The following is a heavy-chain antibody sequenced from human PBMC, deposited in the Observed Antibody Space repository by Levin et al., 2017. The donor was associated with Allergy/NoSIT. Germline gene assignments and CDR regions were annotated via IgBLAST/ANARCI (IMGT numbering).Heavy chain of an antibody. CDR2: IYHSGTT. D-gene: IGHD3-10*01. CDR3: ARGGAWFGELSSAFDL. V-gene: IGHV4-30-2*01. J-gene: IGHJ4*02. Sequence: SQTLSLPCTVSGGSISSGTSSWRWIRQPPGQGLEWIGYIYHSGTTYYNPSLKSRVTMSIDTSKNQFSLRLTSVTAADTAVYYCARGGAWFGELSSAFDLWGQGALVTVSS. CDR1: GGSISSGTSS.